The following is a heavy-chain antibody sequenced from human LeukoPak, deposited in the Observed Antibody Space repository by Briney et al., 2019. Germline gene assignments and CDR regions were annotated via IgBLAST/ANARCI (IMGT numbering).Heavy chain of an antibody. J-gene: IGHJ4*02. D-gene: IGHD6-19*01. Sequence: PGGSLRLSCAASGFTFSSYWMHCVRQAPGKGLVWVSRINSDGSSTSYADSVKGRFTISRDNAKNTLYLQMNSLRAEDTAVYYCARDRYGAVAGHGGFDYWGQGTLVTVSS. CDR3: ARDRYGAVAGHGGFDY. CDR2: INSDGSST. V-gene: IGHV3-74*01. CDR1: GFTFSSYW.